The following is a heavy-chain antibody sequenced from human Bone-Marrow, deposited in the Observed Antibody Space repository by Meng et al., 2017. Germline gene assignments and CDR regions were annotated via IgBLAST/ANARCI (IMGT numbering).Heavy chain of an antibody. CDR3: AKGIPWFGDKIGFDP. CDR2: ISSTGNSR. V-gene: IGHV3-23*01. CDR1: GFTFSTYA. J-gene: IGHJ5*02. Sequence: EVQLLESGGGLVQPGGSLRLSCAASGFTFSTYAMSWVRQAPGKGLEWVSGISSTGNSRYYADSVKGRFTVSRDSSKNTLYLQMNGLRAEDTAVYYCAKGIPWFGDKIGFDPWGQGTLVTVSS. D-gene: IGHD3-10*01.